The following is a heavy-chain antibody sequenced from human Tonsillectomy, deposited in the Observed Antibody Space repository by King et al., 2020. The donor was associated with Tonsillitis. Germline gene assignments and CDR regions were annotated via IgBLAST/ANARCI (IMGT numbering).Heavy chain of an antibody. V-gene: IGHV3-23*04. CDR2: ISGSGGST. CDR1: GFTFSSYA. CDR3: AKAFPRESYYDY. J-gene: IGHJ4*02. Sequence: VQLVESGGGLVQPGGSLRLSCAASGFTFSSYAMSWVRQAPGKGLEWGSVISGSGGSTYYADSVKGRFTISRDKSKNTLYLQMNSLRAEDTTVYYCAKAFPRESYYDYWGQGTLVTVSS. D-gene: IGHD3-10*01.